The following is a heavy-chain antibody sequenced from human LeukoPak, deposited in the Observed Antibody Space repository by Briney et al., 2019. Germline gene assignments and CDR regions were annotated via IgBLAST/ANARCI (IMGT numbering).Heavy chain of an antibody. J-gene: IGHJ4*02. D-gene: IGHD6-19*01. V-gene: IGHV4-59*01. Sequence: SETLSLTCTVSGGSIRSYYWSWIRQPPGKGLEWVGYIYYSGSTNYNASLKSGVTISVDTSRNQFSLNVSSVTAADTAVYYCARVLPYSSGWGVDHWGQGTLVTVSS. CDR1: GGSIRSYY. CDR3: ARVLPYSSGWGVDH. CDR2: IYYSGST.